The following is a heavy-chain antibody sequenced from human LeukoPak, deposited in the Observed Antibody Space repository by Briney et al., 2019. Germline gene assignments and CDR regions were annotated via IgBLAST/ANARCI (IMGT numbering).Heavy chain of an antibody. CDR2: ISYSGNT. V-gene: IGHV4-31*02. J-gene: IGHJ4*02. CDR1: GGSFNSGGSY. CDR3: ARSPSSSGFPGVDFDY. Sequence: SETLSLTCTVSGGSFNSGGSYWTWIRQHPGKGLEWIGYISYSGNTYYSPSLKSRITISVDRSKNQFSLKLSSVTAADTAVYYCARSPSSSGFPGVDFDYWGQGTLVTVSS. D-gene: IGHD6-19*01.